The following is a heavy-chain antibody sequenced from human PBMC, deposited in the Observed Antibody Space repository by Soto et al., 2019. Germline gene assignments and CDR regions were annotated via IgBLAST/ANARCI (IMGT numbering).Heavy chain of an antibody. Sequence: DVQLAESGGGLAQPGGSLRLSCEASGFTLSGYAMDWVRQAPGKGLEYVSGISSNGVGTYYANSVQGRFTISRDNSKNTVYLQMGSLRPEDMAVYYCARRARPDFYYMDVWGKGTTVTVSS. CDR1: GFTLSGYA. V-gene: IGHV3-64*01. D-gene: IGHD6-6*01. CDR2: ISSNGVGT. J-gene: IGHJ6*03. CDR3: ARRARPDFYYMDV.